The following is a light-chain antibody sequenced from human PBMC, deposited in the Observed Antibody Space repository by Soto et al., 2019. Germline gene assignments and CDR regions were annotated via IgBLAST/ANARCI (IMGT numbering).Light chain of an antibody. CDR3: QQSGSSPT. CDR1: QNVQHNS. V-gene: IGKV3-20*01. Sequence: IVLTQSPGTLSLSPGDRATLSCRTSQNVQHNSLAWYQQKPGQAPRLLIYGGSSRATGIPDRFSGDGSGTDFTLTISGLDPEDFAVYYWQQSGSSPTFGPGTKVD. J-gene: IGKJ3*01. CDR2: GGS.